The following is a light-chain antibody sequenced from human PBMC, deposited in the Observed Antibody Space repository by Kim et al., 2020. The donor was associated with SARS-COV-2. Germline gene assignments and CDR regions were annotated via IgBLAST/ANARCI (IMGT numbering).Light chain of an antibody. V-gene: IGKV1-16*01. CDR2: AAS. J-gene: IGKJ5*01. Sequence: AAVGDRVTITCRASQGVSDSLAWLQQKPGKGPKSLIYAASSLQNGVPSRFRGTGSGTYFTLTIISLQPEDFATYYCQQYKSYPITFGQGTRLEIK. CDR1: QGVSDS. CDR3: QQYKSYPIT.